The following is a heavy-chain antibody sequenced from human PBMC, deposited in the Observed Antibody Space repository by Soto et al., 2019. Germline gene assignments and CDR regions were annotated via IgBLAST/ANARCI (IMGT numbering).Heavy chain of an antibody. V-gene: IGHV6-1*01. J-gene: IGHJ6*03. D-gene: IGHD3-3*01. Sequence: KQSQTLSLTCAISGDSVSSNSAAWNWIRQSPSRGLEWLGRTYYRSKWYNDYAVSVKSRITINPDTSKNQFSLQLNSVTPEDTAVYYCARGRWYYDFWSGSNYYMDVWGKGTTVTVSS. CDR3: ARGRWYYDFWSGSNYYMDV. CDR1: GDSVSSNSAA. CDR2: TYYRSKWYN.